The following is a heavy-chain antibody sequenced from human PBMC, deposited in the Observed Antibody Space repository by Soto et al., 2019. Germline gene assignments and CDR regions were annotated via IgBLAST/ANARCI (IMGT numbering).Heavy chain of an antibody. CDR2: IRSKATNYAT. CDR1: GFTFSGSA. V-gene: IGHV3-73*01. D-gene: IGHD4-17*01. CDR3: TRGYGDYVRDY. J-gene: IGHJ4*02. Sequence: EVQLVESGGGLVQPGESLKLSCAVSGFTFSGSAMHWVRPASGKGLEWVGRIRSKATNYATANAASVKGRFTISRDDSKITAYLQMNSLKSEDTAVYYCTRGYGDYVRDYWCQGTVVTVSS.